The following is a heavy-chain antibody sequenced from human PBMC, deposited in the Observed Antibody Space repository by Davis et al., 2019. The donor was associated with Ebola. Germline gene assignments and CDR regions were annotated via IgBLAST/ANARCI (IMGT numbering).Heavy chain of an antibody. Sequence: MPSETLSLTCTVSGGSISSGGYYWSWIRQHPGKGLEWIGYIYYSGSTYYNPSLKSRVTISVDTSKNQFSLKLSSVTAADTAVYYCAASRFLPFDYWGQGTLVTVSS. J-gene: IGHJ4*02. CDR1: GGSISSGGYY. D-gene: IGHD3-3*01. CDR3: AASRFLPFDY. V-gene: IGHV4-31*03. CDR2: IYYSGST.